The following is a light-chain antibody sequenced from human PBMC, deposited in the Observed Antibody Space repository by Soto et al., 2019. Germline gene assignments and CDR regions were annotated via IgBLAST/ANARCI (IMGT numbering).Light chain of an antibody. CDR2: AAS. J-gene: IGKJ4*01. CDR3: QEGDTFSLS. CDR1: QGISRF. Sequence: DIQMTQSPSSVSASVVDRVTMTSRTSQGISRFLAWSQQKPGKAPKLLISAASSLQSGVPSRFSGSGSGTDFPLTISSLQPEDFATYCSQEGDTFSLSFGGGTRVEIK. V-gene: IGKV1-12*01.